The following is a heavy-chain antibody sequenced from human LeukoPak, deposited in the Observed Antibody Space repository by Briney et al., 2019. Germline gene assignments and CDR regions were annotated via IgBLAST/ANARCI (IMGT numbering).Heavy chain of an antibody. D-gene: IGHD3-22*01. Sequence: PSETLSLTCTVSGGSISNGSYYWSWIRRPAGKGLEWIGRIYTSGSTNYNPSLKSRVTMSVDTSKNQFSLKLSSVTAADTAVYYCARGAYYYDSSGYYYGYFDYWGQGTLVTVSS. CDR2: IYTSGST. CDR1: GGSISNGSYY. J-gene: IGHJ4*02. V-gene: IGHV4-61*02. CDR3: ARGAYYYDSSGYYYGYFDY.